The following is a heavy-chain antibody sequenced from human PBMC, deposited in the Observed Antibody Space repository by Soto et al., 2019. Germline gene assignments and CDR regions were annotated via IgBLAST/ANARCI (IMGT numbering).Heavy chain of an antibody. Sequence: TSETLSLTCAVYGASFSGHYGSWIRQPPGKGLEWIGEINHSAYTNYNPSLKSRVTISVDTSKNQFSLKLSSVTAADTAVYYCARDISAKDYDILAPFHYYYYMDVWGRGTTVTVSS. CDR1: GASFSGHY. D-gene: IGHD3-9*01. V-gene: IGHV4-34*01. J-gene: IGHJ6*03. CDR3: ARDISAKDYDILAPFHYYYYMDV. CDR2: INHSAYT.